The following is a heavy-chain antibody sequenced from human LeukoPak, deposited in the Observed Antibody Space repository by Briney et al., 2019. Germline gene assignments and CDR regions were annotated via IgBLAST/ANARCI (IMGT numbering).Heavy chain of an antibody. D-gene: IGHD3-10*01. Sequence: GGSLRLSCAASGFIFNNYSMNWVRQAPGKGLEWVSFISSTSSYIYYADSVKGRFTISRDNAKNSLYLQMHSLRAEDTAVYYCASLRDYYYGSGTYYTDEYFQHWGRGTLVTVSS. CDR2: ISSTSSYI. J-gene: IGHJ1*01. CDR1: GFIFNNYS. CDR3: ASLRDYYYGSGTYYTDEYFQH. V-gene: IGHV3-21*01.